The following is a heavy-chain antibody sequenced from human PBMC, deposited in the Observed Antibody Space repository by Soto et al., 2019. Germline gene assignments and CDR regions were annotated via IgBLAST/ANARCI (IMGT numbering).Heavy chain of an antibody. J-gene: IGHJ6*02. CDR3: ARDHVMTTVTYYYYYYGMDV. CDR2: ISAYNGNT. Sequence: ASVKVSCKASGYTFTSYGISWVRQAPGQGLEWMGWISAYNGNTNYAQKLQGRVTMTTDTSTSTAYMELRSLRSDDTAVYYCARDHVMTTVTYYYYYYGMDVWGQGTTVTSP. CDR1: GYTFTSYG. V-gene: IGHV1-18*01. D-gene: IGHD4-4*01.